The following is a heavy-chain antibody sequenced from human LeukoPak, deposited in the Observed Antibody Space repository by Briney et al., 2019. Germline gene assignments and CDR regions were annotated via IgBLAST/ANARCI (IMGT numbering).Heavy chain of an antibody. D-gene: IGHD3-10*01. CDR3: ARSGGFFPYYGMDV. Sequence: QPGGSLRLSCAASGFTFSSYEMNWVRQAPGKGLEWVSYISSSGSTIYYADSVKGRFTISRDNAKNSLYLQMNSLRAEDTAVYYCARSGGFFPYYGMDVWGKGTTVTVSS. V-gene: IGHV3-48*03. CDR2: ISSSGSTI. CDR1: GFTFSSYE. J-gene: IGHJ6*04.